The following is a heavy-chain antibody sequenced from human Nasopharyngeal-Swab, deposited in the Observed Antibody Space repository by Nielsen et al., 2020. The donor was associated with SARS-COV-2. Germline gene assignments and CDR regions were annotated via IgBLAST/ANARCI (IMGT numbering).Heavy chain of an antibody. D-gene: IGHD2-15*01. J-gene: IGHJ6*02. Sequence: GESLKISCAASGFTFSSYSMNWVRQAPGKGLEWVSYISSSSSTIYYADSVKGRFTISRDNAKNSLYLQMNSLRDEDTAVYYCARKMIYCSGGSCYGMDVWSQGTTVTVSS. V-gene: IGHV3-48*02. CDR3: ARKMIYCSGGSCYGMDV. CDR1: GFTFSSYS. CDR2: ISSSSSTI.